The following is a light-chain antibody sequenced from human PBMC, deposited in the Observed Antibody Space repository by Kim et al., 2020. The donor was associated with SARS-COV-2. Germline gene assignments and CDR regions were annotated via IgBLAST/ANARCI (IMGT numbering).Light chain of an antibody. Sequence: ASGKPTCTLSHGHSNCANGWQQQQPEEGPRYLMKLNSDGSHSKGDGIPDRFSGSSSGAERYLTISSLQSEDEADYYCQTWGTGIRVFGGGTQLTVL. J-gene: IGLJ3*02. V-gene: IGLV4-69*01. CDR2: LNSDGSH. CDR3: QTWGTGIRV. CDR1: HGHSNCA.